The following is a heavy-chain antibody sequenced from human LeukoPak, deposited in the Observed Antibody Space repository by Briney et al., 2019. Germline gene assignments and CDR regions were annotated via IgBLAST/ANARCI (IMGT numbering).Heavy chain of an antibody. V-gene: IGHV3-74*01. D-gene: IGHD6-13*01. CDR3: ARGGSTYFDY. Sequence: GGSLRLSCAASGFTFSSYWMHWVRQAPGKGLVWVSRIHSDGSTTYADSVKGRFTISRDNAKSTLYLQMNSLRAEDTAVCYCARGGSTYFDYWGQGTLVTVSS. CDR1: GFTFSSYW. CDR2: IHSDGST. J-gene: IGHJ4*02.